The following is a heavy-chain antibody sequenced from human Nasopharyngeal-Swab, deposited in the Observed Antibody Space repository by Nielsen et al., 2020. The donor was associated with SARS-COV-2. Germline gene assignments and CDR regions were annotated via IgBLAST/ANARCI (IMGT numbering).Heavy chain of an antibody. CDR3: AREGNYYDSSGSRFDP. CDR1: GGSMSGYY. J-gene: IGHJ5*02. CDR2: IYYTGST. Sequence: SETLSLTCTVSGGSMSGYYWTWIRQPPGKGLEWIGYIYYTGSTNYNPSLKSRVTISIDTSKNQFSLKLTSVTAADTAVYYCAREGNYYDSSGSRFDPWGQGTLVTVSS. D-gene: IGHD3-22*01. V-gene: IGHV4-59*01.